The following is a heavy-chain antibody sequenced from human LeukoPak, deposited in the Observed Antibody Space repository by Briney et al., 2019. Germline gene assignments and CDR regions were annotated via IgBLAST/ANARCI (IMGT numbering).Heavy chain of an antibody. CDR1: GGSISSYY. D-gene: IGHD5-12*01. CDR3: ATYSGGHIDH. Sequence: SETLSLTCTVSGGSISSYYWSWIRQPPGKGLEWIGYIYYSGSTNYNPSLKSRVTMSVDTSKNQFSLKLSSVTAADTAVYYCATYSGGHIDHWGQGSLVTVSS. CDR2: IYYSGST. V-gene: IGHV4-59*01. J-gene: IGHJ5*02.